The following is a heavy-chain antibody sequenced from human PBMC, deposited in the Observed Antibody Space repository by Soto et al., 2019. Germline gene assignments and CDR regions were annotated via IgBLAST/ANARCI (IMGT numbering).Heavy chain of an antibody. D-gene: IGHD6-6*01. V-gene: IGHV3-23*01. CDR3: AKGCCSSSHDYYYNAMDV. J-gene: IGHJ6*02. CDR2: ISGSGDST. Sequence: EVQLLESGGGWVQPGGSQRLSCAASGFTCSTYAMYWVLQAPGKGLEFVSVISGSGDSTDYADSLKCRFTISRDNAKNTLYLQMTSLRVEDPAVYYCAKGCCSSSHDYYYNAMDVWGQGPTVTVSS. CDR1: GFTCSTYA.